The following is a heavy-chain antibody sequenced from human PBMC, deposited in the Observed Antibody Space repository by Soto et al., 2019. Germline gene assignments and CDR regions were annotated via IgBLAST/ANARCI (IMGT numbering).Heavy chain of an antibody. V-gene: IGHV1-18*04. CDR1: ASTFAGYT. CDR3: ARGTVTSGRWFGP. Sequence: QVHLVQSGTEVKEPGASVKVSCKASASTFAGYTINWVRQAPGQGLEWMGWISTFNGNTKYAGNFEGRVTMTTNTSTPTAYMKLTSLTFDDTAVYFCARGTVTSGRWFGPWGQGTLVSVSS. J-gene: IGHJ5*02. D-gene: IGHD4-17*01. CDR2: ISTFNGNT.